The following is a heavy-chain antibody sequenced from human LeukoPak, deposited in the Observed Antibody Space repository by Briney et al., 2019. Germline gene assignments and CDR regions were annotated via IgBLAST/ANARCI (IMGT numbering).Heavy chain of an antibody. CDR2: ISGSGVTT. V-gene: IGHV3-23*01. Sequence: GGSLRLSCAASGFSFSNYVMAWVRQAPGKGLEWVSVISGSGVTTYHADSVNGRFTVSRDNSESTLYLQMNSLRAEDTAVYYCAKGDSGFLRRYYFDYWDQGTLVTVTS. J-gene: IGHJ4*02. CDR3: AKGDSGFLRRYYFDY. D-gene: IGHD2-21*01. CDR1: GFSFSNYV.